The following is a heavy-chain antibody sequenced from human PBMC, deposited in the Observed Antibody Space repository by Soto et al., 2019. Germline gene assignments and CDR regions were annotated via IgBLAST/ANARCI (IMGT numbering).Heavy chain of an antibody. Sequence: ASVKVSCKASGYTFTSYGISWVGQAPGQGLKCMGWISAYNGNTNYAQKLQGRVTMTTDTSTSTAYMELRSLRSDDTAVYYCARDDSSDIGYCSSTSCFNWFDPWGQGTLVTVS. CDR1: GYTFTSYG. CDR3: ARDDSSDIGYCSSTSCFNWFDP. V-gene: IGHV1-18*01. D-gene: IGHD2-2*01. CDR2: ISAYNGNT. J-gene: IGHJ5*02.